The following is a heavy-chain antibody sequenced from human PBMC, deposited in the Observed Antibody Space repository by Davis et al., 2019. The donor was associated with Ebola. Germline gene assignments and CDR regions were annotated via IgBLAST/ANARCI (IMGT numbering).Heavy chain of an antibody. CDR2: IKEDGSEK. CDR1: GFIVSSNY. CDR3: ARVKCGSASCVNGDSFDP. D-gene: IGHD2-2*01. Sequence: GGSLRLSCAASGFIVSSNYMSWVRQAPGMGLEWVANIKEDGSEKRYVGSVKGRFTISRDNAKNSLYLQMSSLRAEDTAIYYCARVKCGSASCVNGDSFDPWGQGTLVTVSS. V-gene: IGHV3-7*01. J-gene: IGHJ5*02.